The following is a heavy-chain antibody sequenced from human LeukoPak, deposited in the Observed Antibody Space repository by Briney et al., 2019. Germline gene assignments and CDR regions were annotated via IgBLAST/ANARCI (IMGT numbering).Heavy chain of an antibody. J-gene: IGHJ4*02. CDR1: GSSFSSYW. D-gene: IGHD3-3*01. CDR2: INPDGSNT. CDR3: VSGFLQWLY. Sequence: GGSLRLSCAASGSSFSSYWMSWVRQAPGKGLEWVANINPDGSNTLYVDSVKGRFTISRDNAKNSLYLQMNNLRAEDTAVYFCVSGFLQWLYWGQGTLVTVSS. V-gene: IGHV3-7*01.